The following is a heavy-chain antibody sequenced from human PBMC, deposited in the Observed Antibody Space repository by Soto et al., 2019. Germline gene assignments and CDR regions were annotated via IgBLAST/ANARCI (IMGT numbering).Heavy chain of an antibody. D-gene: IGHD7-27*01. V-gene: IGHV4-30-4*01. Sequence: QVQLQESGPGLVKPSQTLSLTCTVSGGSITSDYSCWSWIRQPPGEGLEWIGHIFDSGTPYTNPSLRSKVAISLDTSKTHFSRTLSSVTAADPAVYYCARGPSGDKVHYWGQGALVTVSS. CDR2: IFDSGTP. CDR1: GGSITSDYSC. J-gene: IGHJ4*02. CDR3: ARGPSGDKVHY.